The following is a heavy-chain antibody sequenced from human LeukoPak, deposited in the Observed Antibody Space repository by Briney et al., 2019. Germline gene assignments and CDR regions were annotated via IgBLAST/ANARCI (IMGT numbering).Heavy chain of an antibody. CDR2: IKEDGSEN. Sequence: GGSLRLSCAASGFTLSRYWMTWVRQAPGKGLEWVANIKEDGSENSYVESVKGRFTISRDNAKNSLYLQLNSLRAEDTAVYFCARQRYSDYWGQGTLVTVSS. D-gene: IGHD1-1*01. CDR1: GFTLSRYW. V-gene: IGHV3-7*01. CDR3: ARQRYSDY. J-gene: IGHJ4*02.